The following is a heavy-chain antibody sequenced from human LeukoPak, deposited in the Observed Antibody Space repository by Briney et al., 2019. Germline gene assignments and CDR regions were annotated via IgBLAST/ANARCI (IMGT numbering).Heavy chain of an antibody. CDR2: IKQDGSEK. J-gene: IGHJ6*02. D-gene: IGHD1-26*01. CDR3: ARDSGSYYYGMDV. CDR1: GFTFSSYW. V-gene: IGHV3-7*01. Sequence: GGSLRLSCAASGFTFSSYWMSWVRQAPGKGLECVANIKQDGSEKYYVDSVKGRFTISRDNAKNSLYLQMNSLRAEDTAVYYCARDSGSYYYGMDVWGQGTTVTVSS.